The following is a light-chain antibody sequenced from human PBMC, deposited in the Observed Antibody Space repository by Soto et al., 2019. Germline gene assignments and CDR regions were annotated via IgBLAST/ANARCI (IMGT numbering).Light chain of an antibody. CDR1: SSNIGSNT. CDR2: SNN. J-gene: IGLJ1*01. Sequence: QSVLTQPPSASGTPGRRVVISCSGSSSNIGSNTVNWYQQLPGTAPKLLIYSNNHRPSGVPDRFSGSKSGNTASLTVSGLQAEDEADYYCSSYAGSSNVFGTGTKVTVL. V-gene: IGLV1-44*01. CDR3: SSYAGSSNV.